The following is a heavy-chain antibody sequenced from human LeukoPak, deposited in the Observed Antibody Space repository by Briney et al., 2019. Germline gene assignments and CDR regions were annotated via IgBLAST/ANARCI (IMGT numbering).Heavy chain of an antibody. Sequence: GGSLRLSCAASGFTFSSYGMHWVRQAPGKGLEWVAVISYDGSNKYYADSVKGRFTISRDNSKNTLYLQMNSLRAEDTAVYYCAKDPYYYDSSGYYDYWGQGTLVTVSS. V-gene: IGHV3-30*18. CDR3: AKDPYYYDSSGYYDY. CDR1: GFTFSSYG. J-gene: IGHJ4*02. CDR2: ISYDGSNK. D-gene: IGHD3-22*01.